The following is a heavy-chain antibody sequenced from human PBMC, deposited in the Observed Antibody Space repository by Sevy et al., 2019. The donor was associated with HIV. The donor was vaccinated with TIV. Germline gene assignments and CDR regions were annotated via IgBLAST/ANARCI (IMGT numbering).Heavy chain of an antibody. J-gene: IGHJ4*02. D-gene: IGHD2-15*01. Sequence: GGSLRLSCAAFGFTITNAWMSWVRQAPGKGLEWVGRIKSKTDGGTTDYAAPVKGRFTIARDDSKNTLYLHMNSLKTEDTAVYYCTLEGLYCSGGSCYSEGFDSWGQGTLVTVSS. V-gene: IGHV3-15*01. CDR2: IKSKTDGGTT. CDR1: GFTITNAW. CDR3: TLEGLYCSGGSCYSEGFDS.